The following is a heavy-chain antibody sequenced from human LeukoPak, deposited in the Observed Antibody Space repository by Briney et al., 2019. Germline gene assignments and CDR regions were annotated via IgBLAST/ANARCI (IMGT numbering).Heavy chain of an antibody. Sequence: GGSLRLSCVASGFTFSSYGMHWVRQAPGKGLEWVAVISYDGSNKYYADSVKGRFTISRDNSKNTLYLQMNSLRAEDTAVYYCARNYDSTGQGYFDYWGQGTLVTVSS. V-gene: IGHV3-30*03. CDR2: ISYDGSNK. CDR1: GFTFSSYG. CDR3: ARNYDSTGQGYFDY. J-gene: IGHJ4*02. D-gene: IGHD3-22*01.